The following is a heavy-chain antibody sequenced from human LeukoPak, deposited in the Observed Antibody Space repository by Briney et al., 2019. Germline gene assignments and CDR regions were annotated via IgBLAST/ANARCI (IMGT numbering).Heavy chain of an antibody. J-gene: IGHJ4*02. CDR1: GFTFASFA. V-gene: IGHV3-23*01. CDR3: TRDEAVEGIRNDY. Sequence: GGSLRLSCAASGFTFASFAMSWVRQAPGKGLEWVSSISGRGDHTYYADSVKGRFTISKDNSRNTVHLQVHGLRAEDTAVYYCTRDEAVEGIRNDYWGQGTLVTVSS. D-gene: IGHD3-3*02. CDR2: ISGRGDHT.